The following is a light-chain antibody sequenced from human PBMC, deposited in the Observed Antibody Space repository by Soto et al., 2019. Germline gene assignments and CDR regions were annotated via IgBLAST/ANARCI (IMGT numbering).Light chain of an antibody. CDR3: SSYTSTMTNA. V-gene: IGLV2-14*03. CDR1: CSDVGGCKS. J-gene: IGLJ1*01. CDR2: DVV. Sequence: SPLTQPSSVPVSPGQSLTISCTRTCSDVGGCKSVSWYQLRPGRAPKLIRYDVVARPSGVSYRFSGSKSGNTASLTISGPQAADEADYFCSSYTSTMTNAFGSGTKVIVL.